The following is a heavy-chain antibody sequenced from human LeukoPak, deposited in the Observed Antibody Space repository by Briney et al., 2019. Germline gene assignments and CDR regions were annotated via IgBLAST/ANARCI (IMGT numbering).Heavy chain of an antibody. J-gene: IGHJ4*02. Sequence: ASVKVSCKASGYTFTSYYMHWVRQAPGQGLEWMGIINPSGGSTSYAQKFQGRVTMTRDTSTSTVYMELSSLRSEDTAVYYCARIGGSYYRTYYFDYWGQGTPVTVSS. CDR1: GYTFTSYY. CDR2: INPSGGST. CDR3: ARIGGSYYRTYYFDY. D-gene: IGHD1-26*01. V-gene: IGHV1-46*01.